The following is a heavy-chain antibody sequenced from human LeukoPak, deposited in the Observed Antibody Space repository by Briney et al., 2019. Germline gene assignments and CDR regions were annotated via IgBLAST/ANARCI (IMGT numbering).Heavy chain of an antibody. V-gene: IGHV6-1*01. CDR1: GDSVSINSAA. D-gene: IGHD5-12*01. Sequence: SQTLSLTSAISGDSVSINSAAWNWVRQSPSRGLEWLGSTYYRSKWYNDDAVSVKSRITINPDTSRNQFSPQLNSVPPEDTAVHYCARDTYSGYDSLFGNYFYYPMDVWGQGTTVTVSS. CDR3: ARDTYSGYDSLFGNYFYYPMDV. CDR2: TYYRSKWYN. J-gene: IGHJ6*02.